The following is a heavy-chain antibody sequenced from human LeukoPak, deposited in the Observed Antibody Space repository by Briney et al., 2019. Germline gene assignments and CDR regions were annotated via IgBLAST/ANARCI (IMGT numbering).Heavy chain of an antibody. V-gene: IGHV3-21*01. J-gene: IGHJ4*02. CDR2: IISSSYI. CDR1: GFTFSSYS. D-gene: IGHD3-3*01. Sequence: GGSLRLSCAASGFTFSSYSTNWGRQAPRKRVEWGSSIISSSYINYADSVKGRLTISRDNAKNSPYLQMKSRRAEDTAMSYCARPITIFGVVGDDYWGQGTLV. CDR3: ARPITIFGVVGDDY.